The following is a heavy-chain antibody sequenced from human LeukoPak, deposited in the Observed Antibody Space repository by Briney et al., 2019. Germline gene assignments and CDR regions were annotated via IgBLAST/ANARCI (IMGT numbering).Heavy chain of an antibody. J-gene: IGHJ4*02. Sequence: SGTLSLTCAVYGGSLTGYYWSWIRLPPGKGLEWSGEINHRGSTNYNPSLKSRVTISVDSSKNQVSLRLSSVTAADTAVYYCARQISRSGRFNYYFDYWGQGTLVTVSS. D-gene: IGHD3-10*01. CDR2: INHRGST. CDR1: GGSLTGYY. CDR3: ARQISRSGRFNYYFDY. V-gene: IGHV4-34*01.